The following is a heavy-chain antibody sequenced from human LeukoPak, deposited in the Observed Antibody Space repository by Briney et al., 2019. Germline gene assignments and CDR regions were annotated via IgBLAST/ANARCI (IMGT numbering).Heavy chain of an antibody. D-gene: IGHD5-18*01. Sequence: GGSLRLSCAASGFTFSSYSMNWVRQAPGKGLEWVSYISSSSSTIYYADSVKGRFTISRDNSKNTLYLQMNSLRAEDTAVYYCAKDRTAMVFYYWGQGTLVTVSS. J-gene: IGHJ4*02. CDR1: GFTFSSYS. V-gene: IGHV3-48*01. CDR2: ISSSSSTI. CDR3: AKDRTAMVFYY.